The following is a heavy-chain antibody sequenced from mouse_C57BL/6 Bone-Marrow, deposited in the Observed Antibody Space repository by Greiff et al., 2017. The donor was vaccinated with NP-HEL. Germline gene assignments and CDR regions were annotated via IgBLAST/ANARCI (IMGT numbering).Heavy chain of an antibody. CDR3: ARSPYYYGSGGYFDY. V-gene: IGHV1-63*01. CDR2: IYPGGGYT. D-gene: IGHD1-1*01. Sequence: VQVVESGAELVRPGTSVKMSCKASGYTFTNYWIGWAKQRPGHGLEWIGDIYPGGGYTNYNEKFKGKATLTADKSSSTAYMQFSSLTSEDSAIYYCARSPYYYGSGGYFDYWGQGTTLTVSS. J-gene: IGHJ2*01. CDR1: GYTFTNYW.